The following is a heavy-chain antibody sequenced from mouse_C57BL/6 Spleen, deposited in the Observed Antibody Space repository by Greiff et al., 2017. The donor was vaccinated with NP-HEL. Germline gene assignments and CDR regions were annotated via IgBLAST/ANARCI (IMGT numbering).Heavy chain of an antibody. J-gene: IGHJ2*01. CDR1: GYTFTDYN. CDR3: ARDDDGYFDY. D-gene: IGHD2-3*01. CDR2: INPNNGGT. V-gene: IGHV1-22*01. Sequence: EVQGVESGPELVKPGASVKMSCKASGYTFTDYNMHWVKQSHGKSLEWIGYINPNNGGTSYNQKFKGKATLTVNKSSSTAYMELRSLTSEDSAVYYCARDDDGYFDYWGQGTTLTVSS.